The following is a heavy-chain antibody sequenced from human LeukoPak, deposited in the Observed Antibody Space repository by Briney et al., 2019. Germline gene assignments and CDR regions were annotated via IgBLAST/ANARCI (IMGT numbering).Heavy chain of an antibody. CDR1: GFTFSSYA. Sequence: GGSLRLSCAASGFTFSSYAMSWVRQAPGKGLEWVSAISGSGGSTYYADSVKGRFTISRDNSKNTLYLQMNSLRAEDTAVYYCAKVSPERPPNLSLNYYDSSGYYLYYFDYWGQGTLVTVSS. CDR2: ISGSGGST. V-gene: IGHV3-23*01. CDR3: AKVSPERPPNLSLNYYDSSGYYLYYFDY. J-gene: IGHJ4*02. D-gene: IGHD3-22*01.